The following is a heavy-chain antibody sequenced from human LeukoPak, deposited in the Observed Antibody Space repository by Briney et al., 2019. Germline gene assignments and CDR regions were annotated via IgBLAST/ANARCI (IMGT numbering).Heavy chain of an antibody. CDR1: GYSISSGYY. CDR3: ARHLVTPDDAFDI. D-gene: IGHD3-9*01. Sequence: PSETLSLTCAVSGYSISSGYYWGWIRQPPGKGLEWIGSIYHSGSTYYNPSLKSRVTISVDTSKNQFSLKLSSVTAADTALYYCARHLVTPDDAFDIWGQGTMVTVSS. V-gene: IGHV4-38-2*01. CDR2: IYHSGST. J-gene: IGHJ3*02.